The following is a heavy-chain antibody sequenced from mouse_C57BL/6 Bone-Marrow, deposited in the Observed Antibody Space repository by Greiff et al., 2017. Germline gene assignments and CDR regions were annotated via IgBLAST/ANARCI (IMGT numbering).Heavy chain of an antibody. CDR1: GYTFTSYW. J-gene: IGHJ2*01. D-gene: IGHD2-5*01. CDR3: ARGGVRFDY. CDR2: IHPNSGST. V-gene: IGHV1-64*01. Sequence: VQLQQPGAELVKPGASVKLSCKASGYTFTSYWMHWVKQRPGQGLEWIGMIHPNSGSTNYNEKFKSKDTLTVDKSSSTAYMQLSSLTSEDSAVYYCARGGVRFDYWGQGTTLTVSS.